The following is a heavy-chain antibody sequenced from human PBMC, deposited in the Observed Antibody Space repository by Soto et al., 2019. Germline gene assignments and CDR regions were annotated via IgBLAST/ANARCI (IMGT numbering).Heavy chain of an antibody. CDR3: AKNPENYYYGMDV. CDR2: IIPIFGTA. CDR1: GGTFSSYA. J-gene: IGHJ6*02. Sequence: QVQLVQSGAEVKKPGSSVMVSCKASGGTFSSYAISWVRQAPGQGLEWMGGIIPIFGTADYAQKFKGRVTITADESTSTAYVELSSLRSEDTAVYYCAKNPENYYYGMDVWGQGTTGTVSS. V-gene: IGHV1-69*12.